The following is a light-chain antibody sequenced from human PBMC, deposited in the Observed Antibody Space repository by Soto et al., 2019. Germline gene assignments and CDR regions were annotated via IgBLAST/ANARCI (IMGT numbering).Light chain of an antibody. CDR3: LKDINYPWT. CDR1: QGIGNA. V-gene: IGKV1-6*01. Sequence: AIQMPQSPSSLSASVGARLTISGRASQGIGNALGWYQQKPGKPTKVLIYGASNLQSGVPPRFSGSGSGTDFTLAISSLQPEDSATYYCLKDINYPWTFGQGTKVDIK. CDR2: GAS. J-gene: IGKJ1*01.